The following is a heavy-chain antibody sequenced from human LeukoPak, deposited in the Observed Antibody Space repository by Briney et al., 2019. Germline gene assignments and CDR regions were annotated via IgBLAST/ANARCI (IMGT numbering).Heavy chain of an antibody. CDR1: GFTFSDFY. J-gene: IGHJ4*02. CDR2: ISSSGSII. V-gene: IGHV3-11*01. Sequence: GGSLRLSCEASGFTFSDFYMTWIRQAPGKGLEWVSHISSSGSIIEDADAVKGRFTIFRDNAKNSLYLQMDSLRAEDTAVYYCAKRLGYCSSTSCLSFDYWGQGTLVTVSS. CDR3: AKRLGYCSSTSCLSFDY. D-gene: IGHD2-2*01.